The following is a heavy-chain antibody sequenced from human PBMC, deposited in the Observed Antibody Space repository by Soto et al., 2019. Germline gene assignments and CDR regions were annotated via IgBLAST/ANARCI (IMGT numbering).Heavy chain of an antibody. Sequence: QVQLQESGPGLVKPSETLSLNCTVSGGPISSYYWSWIRQSPGKGLEWIGYIYYSGSTNYNPPLKSRAPXSXDXTQNQSSLELSAVTAADTAVYYCARGSSGWPPRLDYWGQGTLVTVSS. CDR3: ARGSSGWPPRLDY. CDR1: GGPISSYY. V-gene: IGHV4-59*01. CDR2: IYYSGST. D-gene: IGHD6-19*01. J-gene: IGHJ4*02.